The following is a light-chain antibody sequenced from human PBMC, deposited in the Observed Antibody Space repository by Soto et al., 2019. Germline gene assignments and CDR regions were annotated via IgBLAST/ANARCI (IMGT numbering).Light chain of an antibody. CDR1: QSIDNW. CDR3: QQYKSYRT. J-gene: IGKJ1*01. V-gene: IGKV1-5*03. Sequence: DIPMTQSPSTLSASVGDRVTITCRVSQSIDNWLAWYQQKPGKVPNLLIYKASTLKSGVPSRFRRSGSGTEFTLTISTLQPDYFSTYYCQQYKSYRTFGPGTKVEIK. CDR2: KAS.